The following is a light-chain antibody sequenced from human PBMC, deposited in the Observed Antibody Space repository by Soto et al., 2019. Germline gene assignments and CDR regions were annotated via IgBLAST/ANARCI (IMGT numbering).Light chain of an antibody. Sequence: EIALTQSPGTLSLPPGERATLSCRASQSVSSSYLAWYQQKPGQAPRLLIYGASSRATGIPDRFSGSGSGTDFTLTISRLEPEDFAVYYCQQYGSSPYTFGQGTKLEIK. CDR3: QQYGSSPYT. V-gene: IGKV3-20*01. CDR2: GAS. CDR1: QSVSSSY. J-gene: IGKJ2*01.